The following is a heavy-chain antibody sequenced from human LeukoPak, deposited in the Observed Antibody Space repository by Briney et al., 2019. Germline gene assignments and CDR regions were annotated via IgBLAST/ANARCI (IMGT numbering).Heavy chain of an antibody. CDR2: IYPADSDT. V-gene: IGHV5-51*01. D-gene: IGHD1-1*01. Sequence: GESLKISCKGSGYSFSTSWIGWVRQMPGKGLEWMGIIYPADSDTRYSPSFQGQVTISADKSISTAYLQWSSLKASDTAMYYCARLASEGTLDSWGQGTLVTVSS. CDR1: GYSFSTSW. J-gene: IGHJ4*02. CDR3: ARLASEGTLDS.